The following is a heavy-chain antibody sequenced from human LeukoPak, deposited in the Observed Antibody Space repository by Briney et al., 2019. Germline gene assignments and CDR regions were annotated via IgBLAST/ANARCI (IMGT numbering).Heavy chain of an antibody. CDR2: LSGCGGSP. CDR1: GFPLSSYA. V-gene: IGHV3-23*01. D-gene: IGHD6-25*01. CDR3: AKEITSIAAAAPGSDY. Sequence: PGGSLTLSCAASGFPLSSYAMSWVRQAPGKAREGVSALSGCGGSPYYAASVKGRLTITRDHSKNPPYPQMNSLRAEDTAVFYCAKEITSIAAAAPGSDYWGRGTRDSVSS. J-gene: IGHJ4*02.